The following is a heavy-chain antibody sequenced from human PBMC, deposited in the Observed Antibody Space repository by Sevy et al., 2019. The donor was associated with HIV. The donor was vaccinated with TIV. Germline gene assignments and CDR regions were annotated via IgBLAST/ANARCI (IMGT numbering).Heavy chain of an antibody. CDR3: AKPVHLGYSGYDYIAAEYFQH. V-gene: IGHV3-30*18. D-gene: IGHD5-12*01. CDR1: GFTFSSYG. CDR2: ISYDGSNK. Sequence: GGYLRLSCAASGFTFSSYGMHWVRQAPGKGLEWVAVISYDGSNKYYADSVKGRFTISRDNSKNTLYLQMNSLRAEDTAVYYCAKPVHLGYSGYDYIAAEYFQHWGQGTLVTVSS. J-gene: IGHJ1*01.